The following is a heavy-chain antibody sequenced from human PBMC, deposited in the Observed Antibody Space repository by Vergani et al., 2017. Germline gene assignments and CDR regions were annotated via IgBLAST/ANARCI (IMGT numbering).Heavy chain of an antibody. CDR1: GGTFSSYA. J-gene: IGHJ2*01. D-gene: IGHD6-19*01. CDR2: IIPIFGTA. V-gene: IGHV1-69*12. CDR3: ARGPIAVAAHYWYFDL. Sequence: QVHLVQSGAEVKKPGSSVKVSCKASGGTFSSYAISWVRQAPGQGLEWMGGIIPIFGTANYAQKFQGRVTITADESTSTAYMELSSVRSEDTAVYYCARGPIAVAAHYWYFDLWGRGTLVTVSA.